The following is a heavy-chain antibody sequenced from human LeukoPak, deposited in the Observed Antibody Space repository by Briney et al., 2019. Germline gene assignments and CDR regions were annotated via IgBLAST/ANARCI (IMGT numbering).Heavy chain of an antibody. CDR1: GFTFSSSA. D-gene: IGHD5-12*01. CDR2: ISASGGST. CDR3: ALSLGRVATMTYLDY. V-gene: IGHV3-23*01. J-gene: IGHJ4*02. Sequence: PGGSLRLSCAASGFTFSSSAMTWVRQSPRKGLEWVSTISASGGSTFFADSVKGRFTISRDNSKNTLYLHMNSLRAEDTAVYYCALSLGRVATMTYLDYWGQGTLVTVSS.